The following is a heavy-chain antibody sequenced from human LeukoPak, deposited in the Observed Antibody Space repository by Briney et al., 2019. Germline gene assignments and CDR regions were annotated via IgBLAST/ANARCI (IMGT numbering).Heavy chain of an antibody. V-gene: IGHV1-2*02. CDR1: GYTFTGYY. J-gene: IGHJ4*02. CDR3: ARVRAGDLSQSTFES. Sequence: ASVKVSCKASGYTFTGYYMHWVRQAPGQGLEWMGWINPNSGGTNYAQKFQGRVTMTRDTSISTAYMELSRLRSDDTAVYYCARVRAGDLSQSTFESWGQGTLVTVSS. D-gene: IGHD7-27*01. CDR2: INPNSGGT.